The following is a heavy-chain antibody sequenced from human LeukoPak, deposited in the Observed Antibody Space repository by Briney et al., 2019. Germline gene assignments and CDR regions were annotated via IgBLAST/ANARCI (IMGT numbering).Heavy chain of an antibody. V-gene: IGHV4-39*01. CDR3: ASNEWSGYYFDY. CDR1: GFTFSSYA. J-gene: IGHJ4*02. D-gene: IGHD3-3*01. CDR2: MYYSGST. Sequence: KSGGSLRLSCAASGFTFSSYAMGWIRQPPGKGLEWIGSMYYSGSTYYNPSLKSRVTISVDTSKNQFSLKLSSVTAADTALYYCASNEWSGYYFDYWGQGTLVTVSS.